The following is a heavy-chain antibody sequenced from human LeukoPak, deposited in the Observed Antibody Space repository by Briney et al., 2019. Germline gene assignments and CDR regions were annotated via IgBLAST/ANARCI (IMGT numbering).Heavy chain of an antibody. CDR3: ATYCSSTSCYIWGYYFDY. J-gene: IGHJ4*02. Sequence: GASVKVSCKASGGTFSNYAISWVRRAPGQGLEWMGGIIPISGAANYAQRLQDRVTITADASTSTAYMELSSLRSEDTAVYYCATYCSSTSCYIWGYYFDYWGQGTLVTVSS. CDR2: IIPISGAA. CDR1: GGTFSNYA. D-gene: IGHD2-2*01. V-gene: IGHV1-69*13.